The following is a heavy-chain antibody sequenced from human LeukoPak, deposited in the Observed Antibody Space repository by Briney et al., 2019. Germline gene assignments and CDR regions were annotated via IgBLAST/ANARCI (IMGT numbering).Heavy chain of an antibody. J-gene: IGHJ6*03. Sequence: GSLRLSCAASGFTFSSYGMSWVRQAPGKGLEWIGSIYHSGSTNYNPSLKSRVSISVDKSKNQFSLKLTSVTAADTAMYYCARKQHLEPSSYYYYYMDVWGKGTTVTVS. V-gene: IGHV4-4*02. D-gene: IGHD6-13*01. CDR2: IYHSGST. CDR1: GFTFSSYG. CDR3: ARKQHLEPSSYYYYYMDV.